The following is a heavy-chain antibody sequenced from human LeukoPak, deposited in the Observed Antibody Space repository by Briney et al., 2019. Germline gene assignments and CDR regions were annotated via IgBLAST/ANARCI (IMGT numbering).Heavy chain of an antibody. D-gene: IGHD5-12*01. Sequence: GGSLRLSCAASGFTFSSDAMHWVRQAPGKGLEWVGRIKSKTDGGTTDYAAPVKGRFTISRDDSKNTLYLQMNSLKTEDTAVYYCTTDPGYSGYDFDYWGQGTLVTVSS. J-gene: IGHJ4*02. V-gene: IGHV3-15*07. CDR1: GFTFSSDA. CDR3: TTDPGYSGYDFDY. CDR2: IKSKTDGGTT.